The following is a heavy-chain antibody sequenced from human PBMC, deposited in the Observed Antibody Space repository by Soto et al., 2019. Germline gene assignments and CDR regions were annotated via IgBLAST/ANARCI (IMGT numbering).Heavy chain of an antibody. CDR1: GFTFSSYA. CDR2: ISGGGGST. V-gene: IGHV3-23*01. D-gene: IGHD3-22*01. CDR3: AKDDLNYYDSSGYYHPDAFDI. Sequence: GSLRLSCAASGFTFSSYAMSWVRQAPGKGLEWVSAISGGGGSTYYADSVKGRFTISRDNSKNTLYLQMNSLRAEDTAVYYCAKDDLNYYDSSGYYHPDAFDIWGQGTMVTVSS. J-gene: IGHJ3*02.